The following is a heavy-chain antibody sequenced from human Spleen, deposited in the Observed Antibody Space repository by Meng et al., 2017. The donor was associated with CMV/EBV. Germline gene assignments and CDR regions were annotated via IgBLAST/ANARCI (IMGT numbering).Heavy chain of an antibody. Sequence: CAVSGGSVTSENSYWTWIRQPPGKGLEYIGYIYYTGSTNYTPSLKRRVTMSVDTSKNQFSLNLTSVTAADTALYYCAKLAPSYNWIDPWGQGTLVTVSS. D-gene: IGHD6-6*01. CDR1: GGSVTSENSY. J-gene: IGHJ5*02. CDR3: AKLAPSYNWIDP. V-gene: IGHV4-61*01. CDR2: IYYTGST.